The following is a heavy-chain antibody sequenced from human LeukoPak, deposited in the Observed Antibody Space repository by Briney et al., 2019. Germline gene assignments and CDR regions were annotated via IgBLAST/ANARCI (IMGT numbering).Heavy chain of an antibody. J-gene: IGHJ4*02. Sequence: PGGSLRLSCAASGFTFSSYAMSWVLQAPGKGLEWVSAISGSGGSTYYADSVEGRFTISRDNSKNTLYLQMNSLTAEDTAVYYCAKVLRITIFGVVIIRAPKGLYYFDYWGQGTLVTVSS. CDR2: ISGSGGST. V-gene: IGHV3-23*01. D-gene: IGHD3-3*01. CDR1: GFTFSSYA. CDR3: AKVLRITIFGVVIIRAPKGLYYFDY.